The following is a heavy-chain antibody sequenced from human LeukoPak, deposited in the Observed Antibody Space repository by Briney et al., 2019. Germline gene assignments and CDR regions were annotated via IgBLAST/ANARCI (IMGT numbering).Heavy chain of an antibody. V-gene: IGHV1-8*01. CDR1: GYSFTSYD. Sequence: ASVKVSCKASGYSFTSYDINWVRQPTAQGLEWMGWMNPNSGNTSYEQKSQGRVTMTRNTSLSTAYMELSSLRSEDTAVYYCARTSGSYYYFDYWGQGTLVTVSS. CDR3: ARTSGSYYYFDY. CDR2: MNPNSGNT. D-gene: IGHD1-26*01. J-gene: IGHJ4*02.